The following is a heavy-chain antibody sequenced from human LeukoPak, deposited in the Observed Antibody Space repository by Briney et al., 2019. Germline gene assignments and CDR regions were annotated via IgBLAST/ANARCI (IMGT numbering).Heavy chain of an antibody. CDR2: IYTAGST. J-gene: IGHJ4*02. CDR1: GFTVSGNY. CDR3: AGGNTWPGLSY. V-gene: IGHV3-53*01. D-gene: IGHD3-22*01. Sequence: GGSLRLSCAASGFTVSGNYMSWVRQAPGRGLEWVSVIYTAGSTYNADSVKGRFTLSRDKSKNTLYLQMNSLRAEDTAVYFCAGGNTWPGLSYWGQGTLLTVPS.